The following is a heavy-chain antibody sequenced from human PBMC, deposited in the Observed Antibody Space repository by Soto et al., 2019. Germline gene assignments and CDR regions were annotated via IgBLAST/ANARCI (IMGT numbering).Heavy chain of an antibody. J-gene: IGHJ4*02. D-gene: IGHD4-17*01. CDR1: GYSIGSGYY. CDR2: IYRSGST. CDR3: ARARTYGGFDY. Sequence: PSETLSLTCAVSGYSIGSGYYWGWIRQPPGKGLEWIGTIYRSGSTYYNPSLKSRVTISVDMSKNRFSLKLTSVTAADTAVYYCARARTYGGFDYWGQGTLVTVSS. V-gene: IGHV4-38-2*01.